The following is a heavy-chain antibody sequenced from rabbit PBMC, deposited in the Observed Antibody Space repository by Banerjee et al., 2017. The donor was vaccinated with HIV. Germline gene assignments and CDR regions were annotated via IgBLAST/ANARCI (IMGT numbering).Heavy chain of an antibody. V-gene: IGHV1S40*01. CDR3: ARDLAGVIGWNFSL. CDR2: IYAGSSGYT. J-gene: IGHJ4*01. D-gene: IGHD4-1*01. CDR1: GFSFSNGYY. Sequence: QSLEESGGDLVQPGASLTLTCTASGFSFSNGYYMCWVRQAPGKGLEWIACIYAGSSGYTYYATWAKGRFTISKTSSTTVTLQMTSLTAADTATYFCARDLAGVIGWNFSLWGQGTLVTVS.